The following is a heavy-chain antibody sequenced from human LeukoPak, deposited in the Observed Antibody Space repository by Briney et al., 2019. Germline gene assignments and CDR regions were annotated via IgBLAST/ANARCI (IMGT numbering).Heavy chain of an antibody. J-gene: IGHJ6*02. CDR2: IYYSGST. CDR1: GASVSGDSISSYY. CDR3: ARAKQPSYYYGMDV. Sequence: SETLSLTCTVSGASVSGDSISSYYWSWIRQPPGKGLDWIGSIYYSGSTNYNPSLKSRVTFSVDMSRNQFSLKVSSVTAADTAVYYCARAKQPSYYYGMDVWGQGTTVTVSS. V-gene: IGHV4-61*01.